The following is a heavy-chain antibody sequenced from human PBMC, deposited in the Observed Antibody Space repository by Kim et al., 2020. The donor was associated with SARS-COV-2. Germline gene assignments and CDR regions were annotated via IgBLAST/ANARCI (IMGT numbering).Heavy chain of an antibody. D-gene: IGHD6-13*01. CDR2: MYYSGST. J-gene: IGHJ6*03. CDR3: ARVQLVPNYSYYYMDV. V-gene: IGHV4-59*08. Sequence: SETLSLTCTVSGGSISSYYWSWIRQPPGKGLEWIGYMYYSGSTNYNPSLKSRVTISVDTSKNQFSLKLSSVTAADTAVYYCARVQLVPNYSYYYMDVWGKGTTVTVSS. CDR1: GGSISSYY.